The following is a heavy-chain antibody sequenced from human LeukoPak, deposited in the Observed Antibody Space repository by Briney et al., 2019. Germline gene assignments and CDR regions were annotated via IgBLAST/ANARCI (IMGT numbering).Heavy chain of an antibody. CDR1: GYTFTSYD. V-gene: IGHV1-8*03. J-gene: IGHJ5*02. CDR3: AREAYCSSTSCYSGFDP. CDR2: MNPNSGNT. D-gene: IGHD2-2*01. Sequence: ASVKVSCKASGYTFTSYDINWVRQATGQGLEWMGWMNPNSGNTGYARKFQGRVTITRNTSISTAYMELSSLRSEDTAVYYCAREAYCSSTSCYSGFDPWGQGTLVTVSS.